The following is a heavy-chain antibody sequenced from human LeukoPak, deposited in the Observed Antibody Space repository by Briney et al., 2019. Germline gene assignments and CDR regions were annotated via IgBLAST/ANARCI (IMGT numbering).Heavy chain of an antibody. CDR3: ARWYYYDSSGAVDY. J-gene: IGHJ4*02. V-gene: IGHV4-59*01. D-gene: IGHD3-22*01. CDR1: GGSISSYY. CDR2: IYYTGST. Sequence: SETLSLTCTVSGGSISSYYWGWIRQPPGKGLEWIGYIYYTGSTNYNPSLKSRVTISVDTSKNQFSLKLSSVTAADTAVYYCARWYYYDSSGAVDYWGQGTLVTVSS.